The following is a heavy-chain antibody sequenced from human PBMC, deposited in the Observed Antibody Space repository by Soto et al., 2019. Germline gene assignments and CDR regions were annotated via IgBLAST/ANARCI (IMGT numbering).Heavy chain of an antibody. V-gene: IGHV4-34*01. Sequence: SETLSLTCAVYGGSLSGYYWTWIRQPPGKGLEWIGEINHSGSTNYNPSLKSRVTISVDTSKNQFSLKLSSVTAADTAVYYCARGLRGDYGEEDFDIWGQGTMVTVSS. D-gene: IGHD4-17*01. CDR1: GGSLSGYY. J-gene: IGHJ3*02. CDR3: ARGLRGDYGEEDFDI. CDR2: INHSGST.